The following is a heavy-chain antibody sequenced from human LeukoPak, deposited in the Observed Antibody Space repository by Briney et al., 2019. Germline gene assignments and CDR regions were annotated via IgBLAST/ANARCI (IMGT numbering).Heavy chain of an antibody. V-gene: IGHV1-18*01. D-gene: IGHD6-19*01. CDR3: ARATVAKLPYYSYYYLDV. J-gene: IGHJ6*03. Sequence: GASVKVSCKASGYTFTSYGISWVRQAPGQGLEWMGWINTYRYNTNYAQKFQGRLTLTTDTSKSTAFMELRSLESDDTAVYYCARATVAKLPYYSYYYLDVWGEGTTVTVSS. CDR2: INTYRYNT. CDR1: GYTFTSYG.